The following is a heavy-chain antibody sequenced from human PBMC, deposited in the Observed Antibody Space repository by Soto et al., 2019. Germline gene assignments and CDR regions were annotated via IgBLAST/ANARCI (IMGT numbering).Heavy chain of an antibody. CDR1: GGTFSSYA. CDR3: AGVVYCSGGSCYSYFDY. D-gene: IGHD2-15*01. CDR2: IIPIFGTA. J-gene: IGHJ4*02. V-gene: IGHV1-69*12. Sequence: QVQLVQSGAAVKKPGSSVKVSCKASGGTFSSYAISWVRQAPGQGLEWMGGIIPIFGTANYAQKFQGRVTITADESTSTAYMELSSLRSEDTAVYYCAGVVYCSGGSCYSYFDYWGQGTLVTVSS.